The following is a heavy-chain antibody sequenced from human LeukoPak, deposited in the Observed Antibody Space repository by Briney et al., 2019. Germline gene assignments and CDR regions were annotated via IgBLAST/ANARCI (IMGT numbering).Heavy chain of an antibody. CDR1: GFTFSSYS. CDR2: ITGSGTDI. J-gene: IGHJ4*02. CDR3: ARDQDYGFTY. V-gene: IGHV3-48*01. D-gene: IGHD4-17*01. Sequence: PGGSLRLSCAASGFTFSSYSMNWVRQAPGKGPEWISWITGSGTDIIYADSVKGRFTISRGNAKNSLYLQMNSLRAEDTAVYYCARDQDYGFTYWGQGTLVTVSS.